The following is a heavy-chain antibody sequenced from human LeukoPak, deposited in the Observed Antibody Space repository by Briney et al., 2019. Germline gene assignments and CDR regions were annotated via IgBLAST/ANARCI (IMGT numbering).Heavy chain of an antibody. J-gene: IGHJ4*02. CDR1: GFTFSSYS. Sequence: GGSLRLSCTASGFTFSSYSMNWVRQAPGKGLEWVSSISSSSYIYYADSVKGRFTISRDNAKNSLYLQMNSLRAEDTAVYYCARDVMVRAPEVDYWGQGTLVTVSS. D-gene: IGHD3-10*01. CDR2: ISSSSYI. CDR3: ARDVMVRAPEVDY. V-gene: IGHV3-21*01.